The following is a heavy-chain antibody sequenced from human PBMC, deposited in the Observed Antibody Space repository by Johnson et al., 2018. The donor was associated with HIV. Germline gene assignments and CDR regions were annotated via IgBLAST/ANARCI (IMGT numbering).Heavy chain of an antibody. CDR3: AKDLGYSSSSRAFDI. CDR2: IGTAGDT. V-gene: IGHV3-13*01. D-gene: IGHD6-6*01. CDR1: GFTFSSYD. Sequence: VQLVESGGGLVQPGGSLRLSCAASGFTFSSYDMHWVRQATGKGLEWVSAIGTAGDTYYPGSVKGRFTISRENAKNSLYLQMNSLRAGDTAVYYCAKDLGYSSSSRAFDIWGQGTMVTVSS. J-gene: IGHJ3*02.